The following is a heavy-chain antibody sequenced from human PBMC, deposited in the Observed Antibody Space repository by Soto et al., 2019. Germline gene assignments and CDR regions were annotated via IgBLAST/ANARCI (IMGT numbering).Heavy chain of an antibody. CDR3: AKRPKLIVLMVYAPDYYYYTDV. CDR1: GFTFSSYA. CDR2: ISGSGGST. J-gene: IGHJ6*03. Sequence: SGGSLRLSCAASGFTFSSYAMSWVRQAPGKGLEWVSAISGSGGSTYYADSVKGRFTISRDNSKNTLYLQMNSLRAEDTAVYYCAKRPKLIVLMVYAPDYYYYTDVWGKGTTVTVSS. D-gene: IGHD2-8*01. V-gene: IGHV3-23*01.